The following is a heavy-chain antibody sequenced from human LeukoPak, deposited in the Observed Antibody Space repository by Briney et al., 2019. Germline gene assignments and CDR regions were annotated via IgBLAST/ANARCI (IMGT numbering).Heavy chain of an antibody. J-gene: IGHJ5*02. CDR2: INPNSGGT. V-gene: IGHV1-2*02. CDR1: GYTFTGFY. Sequence: ASVKVSCKASGYTFTGFYMHWLRQAPGQGLEWMGWINPNSGGTNYAQKFQGRVTMTRDTSISTAYVELSRLRSDDTAVYYCARDDLTVTTRSDPPGWFDPWGQGTLVTVSS. CDR3: ARDDLTVTTRSDPPGWFDP. D-gene: IGHD4-17*01.